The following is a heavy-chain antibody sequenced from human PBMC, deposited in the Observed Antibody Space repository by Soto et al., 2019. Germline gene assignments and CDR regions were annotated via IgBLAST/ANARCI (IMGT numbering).Heavy chain of an antibody. CDR3: ARMESGIVVVVAATQDWFDP. CDR1: GGSFSGYY. V-gene: IGHV4-34*01. CDR2: INHSGST. Sequence: SETLSLTCAVYGGSFSGYYWSWIRQPPGKGLEWIGEINHSGSTNYNPSLKSRVTISVDTSKNQFSLKLSSVTAADTAVYYFARMESGIVVVVAATQDWFDPWGQGTLVTVSS. D-gene: IGHD2-15*01. J-gene: IGHJ5*02.